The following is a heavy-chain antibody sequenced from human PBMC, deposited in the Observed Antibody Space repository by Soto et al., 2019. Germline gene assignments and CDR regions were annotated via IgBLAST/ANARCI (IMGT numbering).Heavy chain of an antibody. CDR1: GFTFSSYA. V-gene: IGHV3-23*01. D-gene: IGHD1-26*01. J-gene: IGHJ6*04. Sequence: GGSLRLSCAASGFTFSSYAMSWVRQAPGKGLEWVSAISGSGGSTYYADSVKGRFTISRDNSKNTLYLQMNSLRAEDTAVYYCFSYYVFDQYVMYFCGKGSSVPGSS. CDR3: FSYYVFDQYVMYF. CDR2: ISGSGGST.